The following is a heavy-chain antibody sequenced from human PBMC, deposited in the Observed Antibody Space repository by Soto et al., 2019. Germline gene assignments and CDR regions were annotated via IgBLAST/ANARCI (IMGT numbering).Heavy chain of an antibody. D-gene: IGHD3-3*01. CDR2: ISASGGST. CDR1: GFTFSSYA. CDR3: ATAGGSRFFDWFDP. Sequence: EVQLLESGGGLVQPGGSLRLSCAASGFTFSSYAMSWVRQAPGMGLAWVSGISASGGSTYYADSVKGRFTISRDNSKNTLYLHMNRLRAEDTAVYYCATAGGSRFFDWFDPWGQGTLVTGSS. J-gene: IGHJ5*02. V-gene: IGHV3-23*01.